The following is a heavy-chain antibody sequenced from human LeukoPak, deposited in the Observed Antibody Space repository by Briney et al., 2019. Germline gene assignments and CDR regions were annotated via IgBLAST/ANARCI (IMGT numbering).Heavy chain of an antibody. CDR2: ISGSSSTI. J-gene: IGHJ3*02. CDR3: ARDDRGSGSYCTPSDAFDI. Sequence: GGSLRLSCAASGFTFSSHSMNWVRQAPGKGLEWVSYISGSSSTIYYADSVKGRFTISRDNAKNPLYLQMNSLRDEDTAVYYCARDDRGSGSYCTPSDAFDIWGQGTMVTVSS. CDR1: GFTFSSHS. V-gene: IGHV3-48*02. D-gene: IGHD3-10*01.